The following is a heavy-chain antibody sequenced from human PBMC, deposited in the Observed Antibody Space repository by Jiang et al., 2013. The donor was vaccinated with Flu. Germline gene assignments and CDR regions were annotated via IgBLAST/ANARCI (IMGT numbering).Heavy chain of an antibody. D-gene: IGHD3-22*01. CDR1: GGSVTSGPDY. CDR3: ARVVYDTGGDYFLGAFDI. Sequence: GSGLVKPSQTLSLICTVSGGSVTSGPDYWSWIRQHPGKGLEWIAYVYHSVNAYYNPSLKSRVTISIDTSKNHFSLKLTSVTAADTAVYYCARVVYDTGGDYFLGAFDIWGQGTMVTVSS. V-gene: IGHV4-31*03. J-gene: IGHJ3*02. CDR2: VYHSVNA.